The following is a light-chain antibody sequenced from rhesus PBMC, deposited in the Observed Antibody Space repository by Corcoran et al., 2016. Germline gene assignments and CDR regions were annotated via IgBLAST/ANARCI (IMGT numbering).Light chain of an antibody. CDR3: QQYNSAPRT. J-gene: IGKJ4*01. V-gene: IGKV1-21*01. Sequence: DIQMTQSPSSLSASVGDRVTITCRASQGISSCLAWYQQKPGKAPKLLIYKAASLQSGVPSRVSGSVSVTSFTLTISSLKPEDFATYYCQQYNSAPRTVGGGTKVEIK. CDR2: KAA. CDR1: QGISSC.